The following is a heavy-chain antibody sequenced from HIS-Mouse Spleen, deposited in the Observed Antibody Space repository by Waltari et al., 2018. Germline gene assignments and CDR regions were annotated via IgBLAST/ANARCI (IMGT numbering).Heavy chain of an antibody. CDR3: AREIPYSSSWYDWYFDL. CDR1: GGSIPSSRYY. Sequence: QLQLQESGPGLVKPSETLSPTCPVSGGSIPSSRYYSGGPRPPPGKGLEWIGSIYYSGSTYYNPSLKSRVTISVDTSKNQFSLKLSSVTAADTAVYYCAREIPYSSSWYDWYFDLWGRGTLVTVSS. D-gene: IGHD6-13*01. J-gene: IGHJ2*01. V-gene: IGHV4-39*07. CDR2: IYYSGST.